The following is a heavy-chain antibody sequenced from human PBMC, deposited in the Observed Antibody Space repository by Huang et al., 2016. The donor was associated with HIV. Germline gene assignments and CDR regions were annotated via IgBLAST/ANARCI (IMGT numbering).Heavy chain of an antibody. CDR1: GFTFATYG. Sequence: QVQLVESGGGVVQPGGSLRLSCAASGFTFATYGMHWVRQAPGKGLGWVAFMRSDATDKYYADSVKGRFTASRDNSKNTLFLHMNSLRPEDTALYYCAKIPPLHANLATSGPGPVDYWGQGTLVTVSS. CDR2: MRSDATDK. CDR3: AKIPPLHANLATSGPGPVDY. J-gene: IGHJ4*02. D-gene: IGHD6-13*01. V-gene: IGHV3-30*02.